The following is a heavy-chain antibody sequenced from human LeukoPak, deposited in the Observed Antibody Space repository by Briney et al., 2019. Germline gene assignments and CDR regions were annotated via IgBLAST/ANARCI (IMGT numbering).Heavy chain of an antibody. CDR3: ARSRQASGLFSS. J-gene: IGHJ5*02. CDR1: GYALISGGFS. CDR2: IYDRGPA. D-gene: IGHD3-10*01. V-gene: IGHV4-30-2*01. Sequence: SETLSLTCTVSGYALISGGFSWNWIRQPPGKGLEWIGCIYDRGPAHYNPSLKSRFTISVDRPKNQFFLNVTSLTAADTAVYYCARSRQASGLFSSWGQGTLVTVSS.